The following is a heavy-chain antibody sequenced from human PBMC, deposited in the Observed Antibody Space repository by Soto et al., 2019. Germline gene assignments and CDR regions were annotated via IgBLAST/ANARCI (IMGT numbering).Heavy chain of an antibody. Sequence: ASVKVSCKASGYTFTGYYMHWVRQAPGQGLEWMGWINPNSGGTNYAQKFQGRVTMTRDTSISTAYMELSRLRSDDTAVYYCARDLRVAGTYYYYGMDVWGQGTTVTVSS. J-gene: IGHJ6*02. CDR3: ARDLRVAGTYYYYGMDV. CDR1: GYTFTGYY. CDR2: INPNSGGT. D-gene: IGHD6-19*01. V-gene: IGHV1-2*02.